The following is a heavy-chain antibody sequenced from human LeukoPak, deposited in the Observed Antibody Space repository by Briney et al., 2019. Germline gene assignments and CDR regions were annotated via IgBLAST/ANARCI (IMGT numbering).Heavy chain of an antibody. CDR2: TYYRSKWYD. D-gene: IGHD5-12*01. J-gene: IGHJ5*02. V-gene: IGHV6-1*01. CDR1: GDSVSSINGA. CDR3: AEGPGYSGQSGRP. Sequence: SQTLSLTCAISGDSVSSINGAWNWIRQSPSRGLEWLGRTYYRSKWYDDYTGSMKGRITISPDTSKNQFSLKLSSVTAADTAVYYCAEGPGYSGQSGRPWGQGTLVTVSS.